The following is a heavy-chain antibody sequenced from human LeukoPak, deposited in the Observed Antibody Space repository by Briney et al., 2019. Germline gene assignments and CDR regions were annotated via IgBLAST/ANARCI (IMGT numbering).Heavy chain of an antibody. D-gene: IGHD2-2*01. CDR2: INSDGSST. V-gene: IGHV3-74*01. CDR3: ARVMADIVLVPAAMLYYYYYMDV. J-gene: IGHJ6*03. CDR1: GFTFSSYW. Sequence: GGSLRLSCAASGFTFSSYWMHWVRQAPGKGLVWVSRINSDGSSTSYADSVKGRFTISRDNAKNTLYLQMNSLRAEDTAVYYCARVMADIVLVPAAMLYYYYYMDVWGKGTTVTFSS.